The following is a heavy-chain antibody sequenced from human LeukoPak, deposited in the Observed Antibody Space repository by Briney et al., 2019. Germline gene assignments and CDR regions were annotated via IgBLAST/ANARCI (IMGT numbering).Heavy chain of an antibody. D-gene: IGHD3-22*01. V-gene: IGHV3-13*01. CDR1: GFTFSSYD. Sequence: PGGSLRLSCAASGFTFSSYDMHWVRQATGKGLEWVSAIGTAGDTYYPGSVEGRFTISRENAKNSLYLQMNSLRAGDTAVYYCARGDFRDYYDSSGYGLGYWGQGTLVTVSS. CDR3: ARGDFRDYYDSSGYGLGY. J-gene: IGHJ4*02. CDR2: IGTAGDT.